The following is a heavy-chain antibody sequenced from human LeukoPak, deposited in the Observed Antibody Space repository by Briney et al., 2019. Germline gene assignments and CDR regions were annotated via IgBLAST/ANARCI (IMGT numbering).Heavy chain of an antibody. CDR2: IWYDGSNK. J-gene: IGHJ4*02. CDR3: ARGRKAVAGTGILGYYFDY. Sequence: QPGGSLRLSCAASGFTFSSYGMHWVRQAPGKGLEWVAVIWYDGSNKYYADSVKGRFTISRDNSKNTLYLQMNSLRAEDTAVYYCARGRKAVAGTGILGYYFDYWGQGTLVTVSS. V-gene: IGHV3-33*01. CDR1: GFTFSSYG. D-gene: IGHD6-19*01.